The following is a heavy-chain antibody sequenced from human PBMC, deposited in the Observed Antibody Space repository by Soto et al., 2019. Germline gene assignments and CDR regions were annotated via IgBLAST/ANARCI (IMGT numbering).Heavy chain of an antibody. V-gene: IGHV3-74*01. Sequence: GGSLRLSCAASGFTFSSYWMHWVRQAPGKGLVWVSRINQDGSDTNYADSVKGRFTISRDNAKNTLYLQMNSLRAEDTAVFYCGSGGSYAPMAPDYWGQGTLVTVSS. CDR2: INQDGSDT. CDR3: GSGGSYAPMAPDY. D-gene: IGHD3-16*01. J-gene: IGHJ4*02. CDR1: GFTFSSYW.